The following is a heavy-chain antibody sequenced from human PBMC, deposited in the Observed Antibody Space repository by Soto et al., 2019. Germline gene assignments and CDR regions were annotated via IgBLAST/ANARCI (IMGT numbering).Heavy chain of an antibody. CDR2: IKDHGSEK. Sequence: EVQLVESGGGLVQPGGSLRLSCLASEFTFNTYWMNWVRQAPGRGLEWVAHIKDHGSEKNYVDSVKGRFTISRDDAKNSLYLQMNRLRGEDTAVYFCARDWGTPGRGSAVGYYYHYGMDVWGQGTTVTVSS. CDR3: ARDWGTPGRGSAVGYYYHYGMDV. CDR1: EFTFNTYW. J-gene: IGHJ6*02. D-gene: IGHD6-19*01. V-gene: IGHV3-7*05.